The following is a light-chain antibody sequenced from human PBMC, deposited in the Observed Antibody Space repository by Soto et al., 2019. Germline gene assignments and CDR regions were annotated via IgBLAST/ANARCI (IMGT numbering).Light chain of an antibody. CDR2: GNS. Sequence: QLVLTQPPSVSGAPRQKVTISCTGSSSNIGAGYDVHWYQQLPGTAPKLLIYGNSNRPSGVPDRCSGSKSGTSASLAITGLRDEDEAVYFCQCYDILLGGFYVFGPGIKLTVL. CDR3: QCYDILLGGFYV. J-gene: IGLJ1*01. CDR1: SSNIGAGYD. V-gene: IGLV1-40*01.